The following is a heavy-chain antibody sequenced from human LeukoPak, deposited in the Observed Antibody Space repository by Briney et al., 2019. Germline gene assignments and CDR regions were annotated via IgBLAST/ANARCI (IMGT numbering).Heavy chain of an antibody. CDR2: IKQDGSEK. CDR3: ARNPTSSNTPPEYYYGMDV. CDR1: GFTFSSYW. D-gene: IGHD2/OR15-2a*01. V-gene: IGHV3-7*03. J-gene: IGHJ6*02. Sequence: PGGSLRLSCAASGFTFSSYWMSWVRQAPGKGLEWVANIKQDGSEKYYVDSVKGRFTISRDNAKNSLYLQMNSLRSEDTAVYYCARNPTSSNTPPEYYYGMDVWGQGTTVTVSS.